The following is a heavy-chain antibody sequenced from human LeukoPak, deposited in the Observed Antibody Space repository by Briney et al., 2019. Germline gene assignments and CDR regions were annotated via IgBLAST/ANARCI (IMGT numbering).Heavy chain of an antibody. Sequence: SETLSLTCAVYGGSFSGYYWSWIRQPPGKGLEWIGEINHSGSTNYNPSLKSRVTISVDTSKNQFSLKLSSVTAADTAVYYCARQRVVATMFYYYYYMDVWGKGTTVTISS. CDR2: INHSGST. D-gene: IGHD5-12*01. CDR3: ARQRVVATMFYYYYYMDV. CDR1: GGSFSGYY. J-gene: IGHJ6*03. V-gene: IGHV4-34*01.